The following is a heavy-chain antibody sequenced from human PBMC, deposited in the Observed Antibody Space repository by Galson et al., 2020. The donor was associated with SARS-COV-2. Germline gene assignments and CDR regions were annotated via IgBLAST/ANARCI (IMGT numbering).Heavy chain of an antibody. J-gene: IGHJ4*02. D-gene: IGHD3-3*01. CDR1: GGSISSGGYY. V-gene: IGHV4-31*03. Sequence: SETLSLTCTVSGGSISSGGYYWSWIRQHPGKGLEWIGYIYYSGSTYYNPSLKSRVTISVDTSKNQFSLKLSSVTAADTAVYYCARGTYYDFWSDGFDYWGQGTLATVSS. CDR3: ARGTYYDFWSDGFDY. CDR2: IYYSGST.